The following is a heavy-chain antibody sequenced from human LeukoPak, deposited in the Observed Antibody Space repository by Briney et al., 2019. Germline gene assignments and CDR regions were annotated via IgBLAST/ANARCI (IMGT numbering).Heavy chain of an antibody. V-gene: IGHV4-4*07. CDR3: ARDRYLAYFDY. CDR2: TYSSGTT. J-gene: IGHJ4*02. Sequence: PSETLSLTCTVSGGSITSDYWSWIRQPAGKGLEWIGRTYSSGTTNYSPSLRSRITMSIDTSKNQFSLRLISVAAADSAIYYCARDRYLAYFDYWGRGILVTVSS. D-gene: IGHD1-20*01. CDR1: GGSITSDY.